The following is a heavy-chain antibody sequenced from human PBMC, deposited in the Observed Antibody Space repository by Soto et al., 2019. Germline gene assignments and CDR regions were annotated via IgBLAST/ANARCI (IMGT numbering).Heavy chain of an antibody. Sequence: QVQLVESGGGVVQPGRSLRLSCAASGFTFSSYGMHWVRLAPGKGLEWVAVISYDVSNKYYADSVKGLFTISRDNSKNTLYLQMQSLRAEDTTVYYCARGAGGAYVDYWGQGTLVTVSS. D-gene: IGHD3-16*01. J-gene: IGHJ4*02. CDR1: GFTFSSYG. CDR2: ISYDVSNK. V-gene: IGHV3-30*19. CDR3: ARGAGGAYVDY.